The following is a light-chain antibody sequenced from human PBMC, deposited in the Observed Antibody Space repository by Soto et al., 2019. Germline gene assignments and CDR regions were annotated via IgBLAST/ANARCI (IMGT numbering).Light chain of an antibody. CDR1: QSVSSY. CDR3: QQRSNWPPSIT. J-gene: IGKJ5*01. Sequence: EIVLTQSPGTLSLSPGERATLSCRASQSVSSYLAWYQQNPGQAPRLLIYDASNRATGIPARFSGSGSGTDFTLTISSLEPEDFAVYYCQQRSNWPPSITFGQGTRLEI. CDR2: DAS. V-gene: IGKV3-11*01.